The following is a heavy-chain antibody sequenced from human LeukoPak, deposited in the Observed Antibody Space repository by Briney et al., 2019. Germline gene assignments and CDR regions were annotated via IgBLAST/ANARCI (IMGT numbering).Heavy chain of an antibody. D-gene: IGHD3-3*01. CDR2: ISGSGGST. CDR1: GFTFSSYA. Sequence: PGASLRLSCAASGFTFSSYAMSWVRQAPGKGLEWVSAISGSGGSTYYADSVKGRFTTSRDNSKNTLYLQMNSLRAEDTAVYYCAKDLRFFTNWFDPWGQGTLVTVSS. CDR3: AKDLRFFTNWFDP. J-gene: IGHJ5*02. V-gene: IGHV3-23*01.